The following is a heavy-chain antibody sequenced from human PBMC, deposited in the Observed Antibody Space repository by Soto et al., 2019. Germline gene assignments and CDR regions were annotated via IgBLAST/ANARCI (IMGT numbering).Heavy chain of an antibody. Sequence: VQLVQSGGEVKKPGASVKVSCQTSGYIFSNFGVSWVRQAPGQGLEWLGWVSGNDGSTRYAPNIQGRVTMTTDSATSTAYMELRGLTSDDTATYYCAREFGDYRLHYWGQGTLVSVSS. J-gene: IGHJ4*02. D-gene: IGHD4-17*01. V-gene: IGHV1-18*01. CDR2: VSGNDGST. CDR3: AREFGDYRLHY. CDR1: GYIFSNFG.